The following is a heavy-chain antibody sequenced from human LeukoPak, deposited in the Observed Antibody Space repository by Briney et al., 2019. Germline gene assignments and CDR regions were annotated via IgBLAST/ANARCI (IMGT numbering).Heavy chain of an antibody. CDR3: ARGKKGYYYYYMDV. Sequence: PSETLSLTCAVFGGSLSDDYWNCIRQSPGKGLEWIGEINHSGSTNYNPSLKSRVTISVDTSKNQFSLKLSSVTAADTAVYHCARGKKGYYYYYMDVWGKGTTVTVSS. CDR1: GGSLSDDY. CDR2: INHSGST. J-gene: IGHJ6*03. V-gene: IGHV4-34*01.